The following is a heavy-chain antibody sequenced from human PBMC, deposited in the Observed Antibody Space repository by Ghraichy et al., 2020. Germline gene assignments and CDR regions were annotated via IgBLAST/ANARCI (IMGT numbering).Heavy chain of an antibody. Sequence: LSLTCAASGFTFGSVDMNWFRQAPGRGPEWVSNINGGGYSTYYADAVKGRFTISRDNSKNTLFLQMNSLRVEDTAVYYCAGDPNWGYGYWGQGTLVPVSS. CDR1: GFTFGSVD. CDR2: INGGGYST. V-gene: IGHV3-23*01. CDR3: AGDPNWGYGY. J-gene: IGHJ4*02. D-gene: IGHD7-27*01.